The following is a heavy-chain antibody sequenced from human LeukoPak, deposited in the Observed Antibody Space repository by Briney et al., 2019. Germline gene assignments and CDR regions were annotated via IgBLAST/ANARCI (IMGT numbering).Heavy chain of an antibody. J-gene: IGHJ4*02. Sequence: GGSLRLSCAASGFTFNNAWMSWVRQAPGKGLEWVGRINYKTNGGTADYAAPVKGRFTISRDDSKDTLYLQMNRLRVEDTALYYCAKDSGSYLHRGAFDYWGQGTLVTVSS. V-gene: IGHV3-15*01. D-gene: IGHD1-26*01. CDR1: GFTFNNAW. CDR3: AKDSGSYLHRGAFDY. CDR2: INYKTNGGTA.